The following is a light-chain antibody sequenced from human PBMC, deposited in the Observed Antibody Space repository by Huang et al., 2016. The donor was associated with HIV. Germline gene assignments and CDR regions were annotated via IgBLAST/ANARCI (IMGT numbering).Light chain of an antibody. CDR3: MQGLQIPRT. CDR2: LGS. CDR1: DGLVHNTGYTY. Sequence: IVLTQSPAVLAAAHGSPASISCTSPDGLVHNTGYTYLDWYVQRPGQSPQLLMYLGSNRASGVPERFSGSGSGTHFALRISGVEAEDAGVYFCMQGLQIPRTFGQGTRLEI. V-gene: IGKV2-28*01. J-gene: IGKJ2*01.